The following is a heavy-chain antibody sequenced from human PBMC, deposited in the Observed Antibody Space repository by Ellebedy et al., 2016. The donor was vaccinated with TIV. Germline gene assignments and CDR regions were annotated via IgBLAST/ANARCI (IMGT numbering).Heavy chain of an antibody. J-gene: IGHJ6*02. Sequence: GESLKISCAASGFTFSSYGMHWVRQAPGKGLEWVAVIWYDGSNKYYADSVKGRFTISRDNSKNTLYLQMNSLRAEDTAVYYCAKGDSGSYVTIYYYYGMDVWGQGTTVTVSS. D-gene: IGHD3-10*01. V-gene: IGHV3-30*02. CDR1: GFTFSSYG. CDR2: IWYDGSNK. CDR3: AKGDSGSYVTIYYYYGMDV.